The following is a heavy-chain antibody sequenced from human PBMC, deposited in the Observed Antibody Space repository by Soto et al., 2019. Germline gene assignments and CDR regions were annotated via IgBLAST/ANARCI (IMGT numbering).Heavy chain of an antibody. CDR2: ISGSGGST. D-gene: IGHD2-2*01. Sequence: EVQLLESGGGLVQPGGSLRLSCAASGFTFSSYAMSWVRQAPGKGLEWVSAISGSGGSTYYADSVKGRFTISRDNSKNTVYLQMNSLRAEDTAVYYCAKDHLYCSSTSCYDRYFDYWGQGTLVTVSS. CDR1: GFTFSSYA. CDR3: AKDHLYCSSTSCYDRYFDY. V-gene: IGHV3-23*01. J-gene: IGHJ4*02.